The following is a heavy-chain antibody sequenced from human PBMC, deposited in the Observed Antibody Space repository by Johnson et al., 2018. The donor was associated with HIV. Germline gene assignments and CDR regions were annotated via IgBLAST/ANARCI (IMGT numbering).Heavy chain of an antibody. Sequence: VQLVESRGVLVQPGGSLRLSCAASGFNFDDHDMTWVRQAPGKGLEWVSGINWNGGRTGYADSVKGRFTISRDNAKNSPYLQMNSLRAEDTALYYCGRDHNHSNPGGAFDIWGQGTMVTVSS. J-gene: IGHJ3*02. CDR3: GRDHNHSNPGGAFDI. V-gene: IGHV3-20*04. CDR1: GFNFDDHD. CDR2: INWNGGRT. D-gene: IGHD1-14*01.